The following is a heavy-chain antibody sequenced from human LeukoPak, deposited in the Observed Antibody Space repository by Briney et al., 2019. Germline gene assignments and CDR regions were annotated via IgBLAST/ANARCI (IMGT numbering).Heavy chain of an antibody. V-gene: IGHV5-51*01. Sequence: GESLKISCKGSGYSFTSNWIGWVRQMPGKGLEWMGVIYPSDSDTRYRPSFQGQVTISADKSISTAYLQWRSLKVSDSAMYYCARLTAVVTFDYWGQGTLVTVSS. J-gene: IGHJ4*02. D-gene: IGHD4-23*01. CDR2: IYPSDSDT. CDR3: ARLTAVVTFDY. CDR1: GYSFTSNW.